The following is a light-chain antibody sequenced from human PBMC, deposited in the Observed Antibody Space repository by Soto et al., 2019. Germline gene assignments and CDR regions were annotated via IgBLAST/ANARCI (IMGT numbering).Light chain of an antibody. CDR2: KAS. Sequence: DIQMTQSPSTLSASVGDRVTITCRASQSISSWLAWYQQKPGKAPKLLIYKASSLESGVPSRFSGIGSGTECTLTSSSLQPDDFASYDCQQYNIYPGTCGKGTKVEIK. CDR1: QSISSW. CDR3: QQYNIYPGT. J-gene: IGKJ1*01. V-gene: IGKV1-5*03.